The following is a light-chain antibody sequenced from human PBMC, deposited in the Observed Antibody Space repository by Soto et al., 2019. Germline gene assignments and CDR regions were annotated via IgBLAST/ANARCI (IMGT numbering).Light chain of an antibody. CDR2: AAS. V-gene: IGKV1-39*01. CDR1: QSISSY. Sequence: DIQMTQSPSSLSASVGDRVTITCRASQSISSYLNWYQQKPGKAPKLLIYAASSLQSGVPSRFSGSGSGTAFTLTISSLQPEDFATYYCQQSYSTLLTFGQGTKVEIK. CDR3: QQSYSTLLT. J-gene: IGKJ1*01.